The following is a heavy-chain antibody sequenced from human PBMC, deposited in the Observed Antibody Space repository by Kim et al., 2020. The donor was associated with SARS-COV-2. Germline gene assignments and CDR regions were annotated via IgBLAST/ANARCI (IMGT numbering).Heavy chain of an antibody. CDR1: GDSVSSNSAA. J-gene: IGHJ4*02. CDR3: ARERDSSSWMPRGSFDY. D-gene: IGHD6-13*01. CDR2: TYYRSKWYN. Sequence: SQTLSLTCAISGDSVSSNSAAWNWIRQSPSRGLEWLGRTYYRSKWYNDYAVSVKSRITINPDTVKNQFSLHLNSVTPEDTAVYFCARERDSSSWMPRGSFDYWGQGTLVTVSS. V-gene: IGHV6-1*01.